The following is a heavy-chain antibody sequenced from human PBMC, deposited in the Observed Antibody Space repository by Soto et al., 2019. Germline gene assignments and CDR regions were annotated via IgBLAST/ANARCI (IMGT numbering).Heavy chain of an antibody. D-gene: IGHD3-3*01. J-gene: IGHJ5*02. Sequence: EVQLVESGGGLVQPGGSLKLSCEASGFAFGGSAMHWVRQASGKGLEWVGRIRSKTNNYATAYAASVKGRFTISRDDSKNTAYLQMNSLKTEDTAVYYCVRQHYDFWSGYGIDPWGQGTLVTVSS. CDR2: IRSKTNNYAT. CDR1: GFAFGGSA. CDR3: VRQHYDFWSGYGIDP. V-gene: IGHV3-73*01.